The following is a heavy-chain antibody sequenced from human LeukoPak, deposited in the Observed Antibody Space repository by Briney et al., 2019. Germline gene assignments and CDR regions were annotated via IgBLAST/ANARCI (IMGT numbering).Heavy chain of an antibody. CDR1: GGSISSYY. J-gene: IGHJ6*03. CDR3: AREGGSSSSWYYYYYYMDV. Sequence: PSETLSLTCTVSGGSISSYYWSWIRQPPGKGLEWIGYIYYSGSTNYNPSLKSRVTISVDTSKNQFSLKLSSVTAADTAVYYCAREGGSSSSWYYYYYYMDVWGKGTTVTVSS. V-gene: IGHV4-59*01. D-gene: IGHD6-13*01. CDR2: IYYSGST.